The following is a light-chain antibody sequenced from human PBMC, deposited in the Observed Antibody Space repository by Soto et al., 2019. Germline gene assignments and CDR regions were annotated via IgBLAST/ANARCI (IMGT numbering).Light chain of an antibody. CDR3: QQYNNWHALT. CDR1: LSVSIN. Sequence: EIVMTQSPATLSVSPGERATLSCRASLSVSINLAWYQQKPGQAPRLLMYGASTRATGIPARFSGSGSGTEFTLTISNLQSEDFAVYYGQQYNNWHALTFGGGTKVEIK. V-gene: IGKV3-15*01. CDR2: GAS. J-gene: IGKJ4*01.